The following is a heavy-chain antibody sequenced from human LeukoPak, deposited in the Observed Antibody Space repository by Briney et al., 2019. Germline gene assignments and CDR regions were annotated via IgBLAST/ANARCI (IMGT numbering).Heavy chain of an antibody. V-gene: IGHV1-46*01. D-gene: IGHD1-7*01. J-gene: IGHJ3*02. CDR2: INPSGDST. Sequence: ASVKVSCKTSGYTFTHYYMHWVRQAPGQGLEWMGIINPSGDSTNYAQKFQGRVTMTRDTSTSTVYMELSSLRSEDTAVYYCARAGWNSRAFDIWGQGTMVTVSS. CDR1: GYTFTHYY. CDR3: ARAGWNSRAFDI.